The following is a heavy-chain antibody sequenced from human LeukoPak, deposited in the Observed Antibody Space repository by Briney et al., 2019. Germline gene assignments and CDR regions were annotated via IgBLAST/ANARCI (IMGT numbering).Heavy chain of an antibody. J-gene: IGHJ4*02. V-gene: IGHV3-66*01. D-gene: IGHD2-21*02. CDR3: ARGPPYCGDDCYLAY. CDR2: IYSGGST. CDR1: GFTVSSNY. Sequence: GGSLRLSCAASGFTVSSNYISWVRQAPGKGLEWVSLIYSGGSTYYADSVKGRFTISRDNSKNTLYLQMNSLRAEDTAVYYCARGPPYCGDDCYLAYWGQGTLVTVSS.